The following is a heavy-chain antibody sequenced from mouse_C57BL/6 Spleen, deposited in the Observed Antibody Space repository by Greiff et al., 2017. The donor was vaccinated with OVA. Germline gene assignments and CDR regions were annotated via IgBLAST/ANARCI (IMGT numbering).Heavy chain of an antibody. D-gene: IGHD2-1*01. CDR1: GFTFSDAW. Sequence: EVQLQESGGGLVQPGGSMKLSCAASGFTFSDAWMDWVRQSPEKGLEWVAEIRNKANNHATYYAESVKGRFTISRDDSKSSVYLQMNSLRAEDTGIYYCTRGSVYYGNSLFAYWGQGTLVTVSA. CDR3: TRGSVYYGNSLFAY. V-gene: IGHV6-6*01. J-gene: IGHJ3*01. CDR2: IRNKANNHAT.